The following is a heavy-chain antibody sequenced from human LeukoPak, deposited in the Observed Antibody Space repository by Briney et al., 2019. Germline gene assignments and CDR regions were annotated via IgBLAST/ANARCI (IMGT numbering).Heavy chain of an antibody. V-gene: IGHV4-34*01. Sequence: SETLSLTCAVYGGSFSGYYWSWIRQPPGKGLEWIGEINHSGSTNYNPSLKSRVTISVDTSKNQFSLKLSSVTAADTAVYYCARAKKLLWFGELSYYYYGMDVWGQGTTVTVSS. J-gene: IGHJ6*02. D-gene: IGHD3-10*01. CDR2: INHSGST. CDR3: ARAKKLLWFGELSYYYYGMDV. CDR1: GGSFSGYY.